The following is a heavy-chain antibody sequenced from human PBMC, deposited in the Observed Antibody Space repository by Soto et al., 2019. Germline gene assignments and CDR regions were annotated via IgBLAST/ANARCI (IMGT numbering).Heavy chain of an antibody. CDR3: ARELSRNPLNDYYYGMDV. J-gene: IGHJ6*02. V-gene: IGHV3-30-3*01. CDR1: GFTFNMYG. D-gene: IGHD1-1*01. Sequence: QVQLVESGGGVVQPGRSLRLSCAASGFTFNMYGIHWVRQAPGKGLEWVAVISYDGSNKYYADSVKGRFTISRDNSKNTLYLQMNSLRPEDTAVYYCARELSRNPLNDYYYGMDVWGQGTTVTVSS. CDR2: ISYDGSNK.